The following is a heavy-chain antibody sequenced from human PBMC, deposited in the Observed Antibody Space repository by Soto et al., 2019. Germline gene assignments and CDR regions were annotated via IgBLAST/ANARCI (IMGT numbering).Heavy chain of an antibody. D-gene: IGHD6-19*01. V-gene: IGHV2-5*02. CDR3: AHIVVAGLGYYFDY. J-gene: IGHJ4*02. Sequence: QITLKESGPTLVKPTQTLTLTCTFSGFSLSSTRMAVGWIRQPPGKALEWLALIYWDDDKRYSPFLKSRLTITKDTTKNQVSITMSNMDPVDTARYYWAHIVVAGLGYYFDYWGQGTLVTVSS. CDR2: IYWDDDK. CDR1: GFSLSSTRMA.